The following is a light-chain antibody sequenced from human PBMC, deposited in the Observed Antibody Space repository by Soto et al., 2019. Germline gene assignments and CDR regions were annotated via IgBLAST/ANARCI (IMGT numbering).Light chain of an antibody. CDR2: AAS. CDR3: LQDYNYPLGYT. V-gene: IGKV1-6*01. Sequence: AIQMTQSPSSLSASVGDRVTITCRASQGIGNDLGWYQQKPGKAPKLLIYAASSLQSGVPSRFSGSGSGTDFTLTISSLQPEDFATYYCLQDYNYPLGYTFGQGTKLEIK. J-gene: IGKJ2*01. CDR1: QGIGND.